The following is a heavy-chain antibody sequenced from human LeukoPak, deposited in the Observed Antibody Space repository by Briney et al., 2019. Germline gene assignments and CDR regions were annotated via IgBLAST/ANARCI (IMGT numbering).Heavy chain of an antibody. Sequence: SVKLSCKASGGTFSSYAISWVRQAPGQGLEWMGGIISIFGTANYAQTFQGRVTITADKSTNTAYMELSSLRSEDTAVYYCARVMYYYDSSGYPKSHIDNWGEGTLVSVSS. J-gene: IGHJ4*02. CDR2: IISIFGTA. CDR1: GGTFSSYA. D-gene: IGHD3-22*01. CDR3: ARVMYYYDSSGYPKSHIDN. V-gene: IGHV1-69*06.